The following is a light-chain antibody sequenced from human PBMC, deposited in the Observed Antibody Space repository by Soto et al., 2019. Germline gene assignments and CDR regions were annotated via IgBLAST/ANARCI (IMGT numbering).Light chain of an antibody. CDR3: AAWGDSLNGYV. V-gene: IGLV1-44*01. CDR2: SNN. Sequence: QSVLTQPPSASGSPGQRVTSSCSGSSSNIGSNTVNWYQQPPGTAPKLLIYSNNQRPSGVPDRFSGSKSGTSASLAISGLQSEDEADYYCAAWGDSLNGYVFGTGTKVTVL. CDR1: SSNIGSNT. J-gene: IGLJ1*01.